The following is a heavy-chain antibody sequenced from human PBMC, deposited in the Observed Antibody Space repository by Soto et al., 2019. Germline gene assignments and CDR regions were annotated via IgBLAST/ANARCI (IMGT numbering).Heavy chain of an antibody. CDR1: GFTFSSYA. D-gene: IGHD3-16*01. Sequence: QVQLVESGGGVVQPGRSLRLSCAASGFTFSSYAMHWVRQAPGKGLEWVAVISYDGSNKYYADSVKGRFTISRDNSKNTLYLQMNSPRAEDTAVYYCARAVGLTYGMDVWGQGTTVTVSS. J-gene: IGHJ6*02. CDR2: ISYDGSNK. CDR3: ARAVGLTYGMDV. V-gene: IGHV3-30-3*01.